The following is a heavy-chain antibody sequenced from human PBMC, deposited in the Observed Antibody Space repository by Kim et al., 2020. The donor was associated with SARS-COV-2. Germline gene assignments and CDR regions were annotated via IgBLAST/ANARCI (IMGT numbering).Heavy chain of an antibody. J-gene: IGHJ5*02. CDR3: AWTRSDYVIWFDP. D-gene: IGHD4-17*01. V-gene: IGHV3-23*01. Sequence: YADSVKARFTISKDNSKNTLNLQTNSLRAEDTAVYYCAWTRSDYVIWFDPWGPGTLVTVSS.